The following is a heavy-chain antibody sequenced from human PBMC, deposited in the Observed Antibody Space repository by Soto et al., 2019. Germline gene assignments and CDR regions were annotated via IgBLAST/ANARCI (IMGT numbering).Heavy chain of an antibody. CDR1: GFTFSSYS. V-gene: IGHV3-21*01. CDR3: ARDPGGYSSSDDAFDI. Sequence: EVQLVESGGGLVKPGGSLRLSCAASGFTFSSYSMNWVRQAPGKGLEWVSSISSSSSYIYYADSVKGRFTISRDNAKNSLYLQMNRLRAEDTAVYYCARDPGGYSSSDDAFDIWGQVTMVTVSS. D-gene: IGHD6-13*01. CDR2: ISSSSSYI. J-gene: IGHJ3*02.